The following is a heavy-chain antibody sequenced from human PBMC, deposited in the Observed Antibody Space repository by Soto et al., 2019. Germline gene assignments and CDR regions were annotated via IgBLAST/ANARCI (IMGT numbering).Heavy chain of an antibody. J-gene: IGHJ6*02. CDR1: GGSIGGSNYF. CDR3: TRRRFGVRGVTPMDV. D-gene: IGHD3-10*01. V-gene: IGHV4-39*01. Sequence: PSETLSLTCTVSGGSIGGSNYFWGWIRQSPGTGLEWLGTIYSSGSTYYNPSLKSRITMSLDTSKNQFSMNLGSVTAADTAVYYCTRRRFGVRGVTPMDVWSPGTTVTVSS. CDR2: IYSSGST.